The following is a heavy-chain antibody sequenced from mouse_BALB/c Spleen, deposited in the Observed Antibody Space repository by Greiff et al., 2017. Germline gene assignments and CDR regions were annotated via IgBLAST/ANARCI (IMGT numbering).Heavy chain of an antibody. CDR3: TRDWDVGYAMDY. D-gene: IGHD4-1*01. Sequence: EVKLVESGGGLVKPGGSLKLSCAASGFTFSSYTMSWVRQTPEKRLEWVATISSGGSYTYYPDSVKGRFTISRDNAKNTLYLQMSSLKSEDTAMYYCTRDWDVGYAMDYWGQGTSVTVSS. V-gene: IGHV5-6-4*01. CDR1: GFTFSSYT. CDR2: ISSGGSYT. J-gene: IGHJ4*01.